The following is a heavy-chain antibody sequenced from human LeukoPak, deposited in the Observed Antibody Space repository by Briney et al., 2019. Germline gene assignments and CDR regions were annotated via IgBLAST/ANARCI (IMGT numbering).Heavy chain of an antibody. J-gene: IGHJ5*02. CDR2: IKQDGSEK. CDR1: GFTFSSYW. Sequence: GGSLRLSCAASGFTFSSYWMSWVRQAPGKGLEWVASIKQDGSEKNYVESMKGRFTISRDNAKNSLYLQMNSLRAEDTAVYYCARSEAGKFDPWGQGTLVTVSS. V-gene: IGHV3-7*01. CDR3: ARSEAGKFDP.